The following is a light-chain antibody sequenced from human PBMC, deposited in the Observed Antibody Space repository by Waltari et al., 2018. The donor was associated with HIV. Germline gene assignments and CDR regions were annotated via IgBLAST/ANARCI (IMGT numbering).Light chain of an antibody. CDR1: SSNIGSNS. J-gene: IGLJ3*02. CDR3: AAWDDSLNGPL. CDR2: SNN. V-gene: IGLV1-44*01. Sequence: QSVLTQPPSASGTPGQRVTISCSGSSSNIGSNSVTWYQHRTGTAPNVLMYSNNQRPSGVPERCSGSKSGTSASLAISGLQSEDEADYYCAAWDDSLNGPLFGGGTKLTVL.